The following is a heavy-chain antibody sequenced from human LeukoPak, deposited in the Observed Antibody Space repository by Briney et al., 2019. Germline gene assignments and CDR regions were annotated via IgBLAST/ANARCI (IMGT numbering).Heavy chain of an antibody. D-gene: IGHD3-22*01. CDR3: ARRTMTSRSFDP. V-gene: IGHV1-8*03. Sequence: GASVTVSYKASGYTFTIYDINWVRQATGQGREWMGWMNPNSGNTGYAQKFQGRVTITRNTSIITAYMELSSLRSEDTAVYFCARRTMTSRSFDPWGQGTLVTVSS. CDR2: MNPNSGNT. CDR1: GYTFTIYD. J-gene: IGHJ5*02.